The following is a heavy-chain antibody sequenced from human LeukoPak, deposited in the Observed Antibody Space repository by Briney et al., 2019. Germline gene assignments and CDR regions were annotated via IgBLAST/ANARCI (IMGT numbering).Heavy chain of an antibody. D-gene: IGHD2-15*01. J-gene: IGHJ6*03. Sequence: GGSLRLSCAASGLTFSDYYMTWIRQAPGKGLKWVSYISSSGSTIYYADSLKGRFTISRDNATNSLYLQKNTLRAEDTAVYYCARDLGCSGGTCFDYYYYYMDVWGKGTMVTVSS. CDR2: ISSSGSTI. CDR1: GLTFSDYY. V-gene: IGHV3-11*01. CDR3: ARDLGCSGGTCFDYYYYYMDV.